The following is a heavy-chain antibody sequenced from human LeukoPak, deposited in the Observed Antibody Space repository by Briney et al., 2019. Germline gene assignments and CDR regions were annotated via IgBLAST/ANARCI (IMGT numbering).Heavy chain of an antibody. CDR3: AKDMDGGAFGY. CDR1: GFTFSSYA. Sequence: TGGSLRLSCAASGFTFSSYAMHWVRQAPGKGLEWVAVISYDGSNKYYADSVKGRFTISRDNSKNTLYLQMNSLRAEDTAVYYCAKDMDGGAFGYWGQGTLVTVSS. D-gene: IGHD4-23*01. CDR2: ISYDGSNK. J-gene: IGHJ4*02. V-gene: IGHV3-30-3*01.